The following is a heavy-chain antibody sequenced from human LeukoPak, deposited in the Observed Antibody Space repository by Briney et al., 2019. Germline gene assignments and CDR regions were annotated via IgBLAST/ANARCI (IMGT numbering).Heavy chain of an antibody. CDR1: GFTFSSYG. CDR3: AKSRHGYTYGKFDY. V-gene: IGHV3-23*01. D-gene: IGHD5-18*01. CDR2: IGGSGGNT. J-gene: IGHJ4*02. Sequence: GGSLRLSCAASGFTFSSYGMHWVRQAPGKGLEWVSGIGGSGGNTFYADSVKGRFTISRDTSKNMLYLQMNSLRVEDTAVCYCAKSRHGYTYGKFDYWGQGALVTVSS.